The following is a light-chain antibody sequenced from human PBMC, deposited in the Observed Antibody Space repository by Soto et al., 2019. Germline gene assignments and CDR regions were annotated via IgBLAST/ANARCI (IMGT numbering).Light chain of an antibody. CDR2: EGF. J-gene: IGLJ2*01. V-gene: IGLV2-23*01. Sequence: QSVLTQPASVSGSPGQSITISCTGTSSDVGGSGLVSWYQFHPGKAPKLLIFEGFKRPSGVSNRFSGSKSGSTASLTISGLQAEDEADYYCCSYAGRSTWDVVFGGGTKHRP. CDR3: CSYAGRSTWDVV. CDR1: SSDVGGSGL.